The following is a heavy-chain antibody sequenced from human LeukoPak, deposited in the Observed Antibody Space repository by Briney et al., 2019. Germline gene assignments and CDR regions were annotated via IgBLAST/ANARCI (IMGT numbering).Heavy chain of an antibody. V-gene: IGHV3-66*01. CDR3: ARAQYSYVFGLPPFDI. CDR2: IYSGGST. J-gene: IGHJ3*02. CDR1: GFTFSTNY. D-gene: IGHD5-18*01. Sequence: GGSLRLSCAASGFTFSTNYMSWVRQAPGKGLEWVSVIYSGGSTYYADSVKGRFTISRDNSKNTLYLQMNSLRAEDTAVYYCARAQYSYVFGLPPFDIWGQGTMLTVSS.